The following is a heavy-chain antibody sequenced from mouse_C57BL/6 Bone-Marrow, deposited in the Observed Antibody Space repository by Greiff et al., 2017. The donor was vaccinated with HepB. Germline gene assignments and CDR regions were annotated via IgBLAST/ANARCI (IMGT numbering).Heavy chain of an antibody. CDR3: ARGDGSSYWYFDV. D-gene: IGHD1-1*01. Sequence: EVKLMESGGGLVKPGGSLKLSCAASGFTFSDYGMHWVRQAPEKGLEWVAYISSGSSTIYYADTVKGRFTISRDNAKNTQFLQMTSLRSEDTAMYYCARGDGSSYWYFDVWGTGTTVTVSS. V-gene: IGHV5-17*01. CDR2: ISSGSSTI. CDR1: GFTFSDYG. J-gene: IGHJ1*03.